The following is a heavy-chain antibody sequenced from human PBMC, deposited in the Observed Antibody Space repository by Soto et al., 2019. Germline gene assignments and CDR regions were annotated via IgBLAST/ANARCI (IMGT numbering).Heavy chain of an antibody. V-gene: IGHV1-8*01. CDR3: ASAMSTT. Sequence: QVQLVQSGAEVKKPGASVKVSCKASGYAFTSHDINWMRQATGQGLEWMGWMNPNSGHTNYAQKFQGRVTMTRNTSTSTAYVELTSLRSEDTAVYYCASAMSTTWGQGTLVTVSS. CDR2: MNPNSGHT. D-gene: IGHD2-2*01. CDR1: GYAFTSHD. J-gene: IGHJ5*02.